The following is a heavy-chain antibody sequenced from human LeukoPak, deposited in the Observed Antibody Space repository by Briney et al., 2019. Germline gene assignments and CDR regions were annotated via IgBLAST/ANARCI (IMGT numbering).Heavy chain of an antibody. D-gene: IGHD6-19*01. Sequence: GGSLRLSCAASGFTFSSYAMSWVRQAPGKGLEWVSAISGSGGSTYYADSVKGRFTISRDNSKNTLYLQVNSLRAEDTAVYYCARRPGIAVAGPFGYWGQGTLVTVSS. CDR2: ISGSGGST. V-gene: IGHV3-23*01. CDR3: ARRPGIAVAGPFGY. J-gene: IGHJ4*02. CDR1: GFTFSSYA.